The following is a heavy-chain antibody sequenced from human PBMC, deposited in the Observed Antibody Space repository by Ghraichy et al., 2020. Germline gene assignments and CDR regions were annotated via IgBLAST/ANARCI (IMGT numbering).Heavy chain of an antibody. CDR1: GFTFSSYS. CDR2: ISSSSSTI. D-gene: IGHD2-15*01. CDR3: ARGAYCSGGSCYPFDY. J-gene: IGHJ4*02. V-gene: IGHV3-48*01. Sequence: GESLNISCAASGFTFSSYSMNWVRQAPGKGLEWVSYISSSSSTIYYADSVKGRFTISRDNAKNSLYLQMNSLRAEDTAVYYCARGAYCSGGSCYPFDYWGQGTLVTVSS.